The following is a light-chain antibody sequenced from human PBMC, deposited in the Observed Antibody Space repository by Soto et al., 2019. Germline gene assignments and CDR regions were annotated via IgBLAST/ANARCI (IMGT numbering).Light chain of an antibody. CDR1: SSDVGDNNY. CDR2: DVT. V-gene: IGLV2-14*01. J-gene: IGLJ2*01. Sequence: QSALTQPASVSGSPGQSITISCTGTSSDVGDNNYVSWYQQHPGKAPKLMIYDVTHRPSGISNRFSGSKSGNTASLTISGLQAEDEADYYCQTWGTDIHVVFGGGTQLTVL. CDR3: QTWGTDIHVV.